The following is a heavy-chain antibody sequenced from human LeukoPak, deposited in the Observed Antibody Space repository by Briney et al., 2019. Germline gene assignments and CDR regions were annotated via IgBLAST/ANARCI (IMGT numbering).Heavy chain of an antibody. CDR2: ISSRGAT. V-gene: IGHV3-66*01. Sequence: GGSLRLSCAASGFTVSNNYMSWARQAPGKGLEWVSIISSRGATYYTDSVKGRFTISRDNSQNTLYLQMNSLRAEDTAVYYCATRGRSGYYYGMDVWGPGTTVTVSS. D-gene: IGHD1-26*01. CDR3: ATRGRSGYYYGMDV. CDR1: GFTVSNNY. J-gene: IGHJ6*02.